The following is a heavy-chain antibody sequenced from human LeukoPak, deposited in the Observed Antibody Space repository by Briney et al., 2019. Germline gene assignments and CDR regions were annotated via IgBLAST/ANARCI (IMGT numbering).Heavy chain of an antibody. CDR3: ARGWELLNDAFDI. Sequence: SETLSLTCTVSGGSISSSSYYWGWIRQPPGKGLEWIGSIYYSGSTYYNPSLKSRVTMSVDTSKNQFSLKLSSVTAADTAVYYSARGWELLNDAFDIWGQGTMVTVSS. J-gene: IGHJ3*02. V-gene: IGHV4-39*01. CDR2: IYYSGST. CDR1: GGSISSSSYY. D-gene: IGHD1-26*01.